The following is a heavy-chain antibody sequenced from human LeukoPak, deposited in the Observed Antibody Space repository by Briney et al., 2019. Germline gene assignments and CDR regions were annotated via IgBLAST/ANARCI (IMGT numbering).Heavy chain of an antibody. CDR1: GYTFTSYD. J-gene: IGHJ4*02. D-gene: IGHD1-26*01. CDR3: ARDTGSYRIFDY. CDR2: MNPNSGGT. Sequence: ASVKVSCKASGYTFTSYDINWVRQATGQGLEWMGWMNPNSGGTNYAQKLQGRVTMTTDTSTSTAYMELRSLRSDDTAVYYCARDTGSYRIFDYWGQGTLVTVSS. V-gene: IGHV1-18*01.